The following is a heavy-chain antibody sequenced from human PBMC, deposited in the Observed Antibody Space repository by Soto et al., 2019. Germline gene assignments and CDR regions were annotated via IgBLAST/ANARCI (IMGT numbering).Heavy chain of an antibody. J-gene: IGHJ5*01. V-gene: IGHV3-30*18. Sequence: PGXSLRLSCAASGFSLSNYGMFWFRQAPVNGLEWVAAILYDGSHKFYADSVRGRFTISRDNSKNTLYLQIDSLRAEDTAVYYCAKDQAYCTTGVCLYNWFESWGQGALVTVSS. CDR1: GFSLSNYG. CDR2: ILYDGSHK. CDR3: AKDQAYCTTGVCLYNWFES. D-gene: IGHD2-8*01.